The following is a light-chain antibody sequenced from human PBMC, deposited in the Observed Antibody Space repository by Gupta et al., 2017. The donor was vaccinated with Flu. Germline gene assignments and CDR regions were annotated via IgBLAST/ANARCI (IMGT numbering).Light chain of an antibody. CDR3: YSRDSSANHPGL. Sequence: TVRITCQEDRLRNYYPNCYRQKPGQAPELVIYNKNKLPSGIPDRFSGCNSGNTASPTITGAQAEDEGDYYCYSRDSSANHPGLFGTGTKVTVL. V-gene: IGLV3-19*01. CDR1: RLRNYY. CDR2: NKN. J-gene: IGLJ1*01.